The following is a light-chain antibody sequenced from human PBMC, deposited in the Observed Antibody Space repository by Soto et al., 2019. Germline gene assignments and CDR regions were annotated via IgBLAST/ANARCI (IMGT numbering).Light chain of an antibody. CDR3: QKYNSAPLT. Sequence: IQMTQSPSSLSASVGDRVTITCRASQGISNELGWYQQRPGKAPKVLIYGASNLQSGVPSRFSGSASGTDFTLTISSLQPEDVATYYCQKYNSAPLTFGGGTKVDI. J-gene: IGKJ4*01. V-gene: IGKV1-6*01. CDR1: QGISNE. CDR2: GAS.